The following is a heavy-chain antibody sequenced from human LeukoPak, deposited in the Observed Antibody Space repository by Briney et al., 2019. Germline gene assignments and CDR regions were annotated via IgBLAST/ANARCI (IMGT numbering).Heavy chain of an antibody. CDR1: GGSISSYY. CDR2: IYYSGST. V-gene: IGHV4-59*01. D-gene: IGHD1-26*01. CDR3: ARGGVYRAFDI. Sequence: PSETLSLTCTVSGGSISSYYWSWIRQPPGKGLEWIGYIYYSGSTNYNPSLKSRVTISVDTSKNQFSLKLSSVTAADTAVYYCARGGVYRAFDIWGQGTTVTVSS. J-gene: IGHJ3*02.